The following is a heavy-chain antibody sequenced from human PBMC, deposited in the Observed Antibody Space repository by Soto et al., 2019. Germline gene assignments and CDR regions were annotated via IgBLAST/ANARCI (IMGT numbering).Heavy chain of an antibody. CDR1: GFTFDDYA. CDR2: ISWNSGSI. D-gene: IGHD3-3*01. Sequence: EVQLVESGGGLVQPGRSLRLSCAASGFTFDDYAMHWVRQAPGKGLEWVSGISWNSGSIGYADSVKGRFTISRDNAKNSLYLQMNSLRAEDTALYYCAKANFYDFWSGPFDYWGQGTLVTVSS. V-gene: IGHV3-9*01. J-gene: IGHJ4*02. CDR3: AKANFYDFWSGPFDY.